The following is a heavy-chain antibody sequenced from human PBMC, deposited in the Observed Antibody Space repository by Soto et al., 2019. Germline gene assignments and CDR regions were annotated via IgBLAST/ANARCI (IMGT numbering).Heavy chain of an antibody. CDR3: VKGQWGSYGDSYNWFDP. V-gene: IGHV3-64D*08. D-gene: IGHD5-18*01. CDR1: GFTFSSYA. CDR2: ISSNGGST. Sequence: GGSLRLSCSASGFTFSSYAMHWVRQAPGKGLEYVSAISSNGGSTYYADSVKGRFTISRDNSKNTLYLQMSSLRAEDTAVYYCVKGQWGSYGDSYNWFDPWGQGTLVTVSS. J-gene: IGHJ5*02.